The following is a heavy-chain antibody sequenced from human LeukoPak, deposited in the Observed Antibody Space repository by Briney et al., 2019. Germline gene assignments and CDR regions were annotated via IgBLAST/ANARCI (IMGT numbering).Heavy chain of an antibody. J-gene: IGHJ6*03. CDR1: GGSINSYY. D-gene: IGHD1-26*01. V-gene: IGHV4-59*01. CDR2: VFYSGST. CDR3: ARVVGGPPTLGYYYYYMDV. Sequence: SETLSLTCTVSGGSINSYYWSWIRQPPGKGLEWIGYVFYSGSTNYNPSLKSRVTISVDTSMNQFSLNLFSVTAADTAIYYCARVVGGPPTLGYYYYYMDVWGKGTTVTVSS.